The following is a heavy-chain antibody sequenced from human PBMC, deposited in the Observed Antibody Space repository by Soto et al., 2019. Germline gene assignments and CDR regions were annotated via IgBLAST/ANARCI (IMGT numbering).Heavy chain of an antibody. CDR1: GYSCTSYL. CDR2: IDPSDSYT. Sequence: XESLKLSWQCSGYSCTSYLVSLVLQMPGKGLEWMGRIDPSDSYTNYSPSFQGHVTISADKSISTAYLQWSSLKASDTAMYYCPRPFSTTMGLHYYGMDVWGQGTTVTVSS. V-gene: IGHV5-10-1*01. CDR3: PRPFSTTMGLHYYGMDV. D-gene: IGHD1-26*01. J-gene: IGHJ6*02.